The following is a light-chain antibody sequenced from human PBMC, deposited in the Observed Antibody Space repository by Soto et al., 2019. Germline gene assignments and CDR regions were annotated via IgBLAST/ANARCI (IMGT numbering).Light chain of an antibody. CDR1: RYIRTA. V-gene: IGKV1-6*01. Sequence: IQMTQSPSSRSAPGGDSVTITCRASRYIRTALSWYQNRPGQAPKXLICVASSLQSGVPSRFSGSGYGTDFNLTISSLQPEDVATYYCLQDYNYPWTLGQGTKVDIK. CDR2: VAS. CDR3: LQDYNYPWT. J-gene: IGKJ1*01.